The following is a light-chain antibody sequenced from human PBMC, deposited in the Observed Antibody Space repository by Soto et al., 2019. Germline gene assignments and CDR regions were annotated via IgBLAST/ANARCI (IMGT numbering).Light chain of an antibody. CDR3: QQYGSSPRT. J-gene: IGKJ2*01. CDR1: QSVSSSY. Sequence: EIVLTQSPGTLSLSPGERATLSCRASQSVSSSYLAWYQQKPGQAPRLLIYGASSRATGIPDRFSGSGSGTDFTLTISRLXXXXFAVYYCQQYGSSPRTFGQGTKLEIK. V-gene: IGKV3-20*01. CDR2: GAS.